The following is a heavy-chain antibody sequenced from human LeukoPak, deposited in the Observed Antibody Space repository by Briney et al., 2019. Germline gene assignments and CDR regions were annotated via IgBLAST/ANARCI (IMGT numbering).Heavy chain of an antibody. Sequence: GASVKVSCKASGYTFTSYDINWVRQATGQGLEWMGWMNPNSGNTGYAQKFQGRVTMTRNTSISTAYTELSSLRSEDTAVYYCARGYYFWSGYYANPTYYYYYGMDVWGQGTTVTVSS. D-gene: IGHD3-3*01. V-gene: IGHV1-8*01. CDR1: GYTFTSYD. CDR3: ARGYYFWSGYYANPTYYYYYGMDV. CDR2: MNPNSGNT. J-gene: IGHJ6*02.